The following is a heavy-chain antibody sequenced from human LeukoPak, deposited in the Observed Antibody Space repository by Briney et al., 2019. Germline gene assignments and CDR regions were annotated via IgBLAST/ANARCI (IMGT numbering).Heavy chain of an antibody. V-gene: IGHV4-39*07. D-gene: IGHD3-10*01. CDR2: IFYSGST. CDR3: ARAYGSGSKDYYYYYYMDV. CDR1: GGSISTSNYY. J-gene: IGHJ6*03. Sequence: SETLSLTCTVSGGSISTSNYYWGWIRQPPGKGLEWIGNIFYSGSTYYSPSLKSRVTISLDTSRNQFSLKLSSVTAADTAVYYCARAYGSGSKDYYYYYYMDVWGKGTTVTISS.